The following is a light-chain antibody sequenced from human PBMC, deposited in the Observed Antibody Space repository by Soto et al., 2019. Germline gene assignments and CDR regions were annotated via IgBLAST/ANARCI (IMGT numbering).Light chain of an antibody. V-gene: IGLV1-44*01. CDR3: AAWDDSLSVVV. J-gene: IGLJ2*01. CDR1: RSNIGSNA. CDR2: SNN. Sequence: QSVLTQPPSASGTPGQRVTISCSGSRSNIGSNAVNWYQQLPGTAPKLLIYSNNQRPSGVPDRFSGSKSGTSASLAISGLQSEDEADYYCAAWDDSLSVVVFGGGTKVTVL.